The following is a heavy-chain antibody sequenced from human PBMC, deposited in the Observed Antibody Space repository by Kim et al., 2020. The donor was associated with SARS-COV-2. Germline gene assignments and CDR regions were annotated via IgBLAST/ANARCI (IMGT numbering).Heavy chain of an antibody. V-gene: IGHV3-9*01. CDR2: ISWNSGSI. CDR3: AKDKGYGGIRSDDAFDI. Sequence: GGSLRLSCAASGFTFDDYAMHWVRQAPGKGLEWVSGISWNSGSIGYADSVKGRFTISRDNAKNSLYLQMNSLRAEDTALYYCAKDKGYGGIRSDDAFDIWGQGTMVTVSS. CDR1: GFTFDDYA. J-gene: IGHJ3*02. D-gene: IGHD2-15*01.